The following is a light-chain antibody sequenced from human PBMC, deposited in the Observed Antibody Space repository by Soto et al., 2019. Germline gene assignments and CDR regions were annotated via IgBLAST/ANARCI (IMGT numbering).Light chain of an antibody. J-gene: IGKJ4*01. CDR2: DAS. Sequence: EIVLTQSPDTLSFSPGERATLSCRASQSVSGYLGWYQQKPGQAPRLLIYDASNRAYGVPARFRGSGSGTNFTLTIASLEPEDFAVYYCQQRSNWPYLTFGGGTRV. V-gene: IGKV3-11*01. CDR1: QSVSGY. CDR3: QQRSNWPYLT.